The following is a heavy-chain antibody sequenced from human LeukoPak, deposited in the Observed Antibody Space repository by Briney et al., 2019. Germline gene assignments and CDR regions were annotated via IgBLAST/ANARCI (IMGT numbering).Heavy chain of an antibody. V-gene: IGHV3-23*01. CDR1: GFTFSSYW. CDR2: ISDSGGFT. D-gene: IGHD3-16*02. CDR3: ARTIWGSYRYSEF. Sequence: PGGSLRLSCAASGFTFSSYWMYWVRQAPGKGLEWVSGISDSGGFTSYADSVKGRFTISRDNSKNTLHLQMNSLRVDDTAVYFCARTIWGSYRYSEFWGQGTLVTVSS. J-gene: IGHJ4*02.